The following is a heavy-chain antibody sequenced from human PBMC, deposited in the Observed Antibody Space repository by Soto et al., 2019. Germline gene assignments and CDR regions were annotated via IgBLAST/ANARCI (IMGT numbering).Heavy chain of an antibody. CDR1: GGTFSSYA. Sequence: QVQLVQSGAEVKKPGSSVKVSCKASGGTFSSYAISWVRQAPGQGLEWIGGIIPIFGTANYAKKFKGRVTIPADESTSTAYMELSSLRSEDTAVYYCASSLGHVDEVDYWGQGTLVTVSS. J-gene: IGHJ4*02. CDR2: IIPIFGTA. D-gene: IGHD5-12*01. V-gene: IGHV1-69*12. CDR3: ASSLGHVDEVDY.